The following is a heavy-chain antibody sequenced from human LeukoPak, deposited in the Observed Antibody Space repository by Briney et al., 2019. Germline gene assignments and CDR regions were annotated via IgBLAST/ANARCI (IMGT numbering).Heavy chain of an antibody. CDR2: IYYSGST. D-gene: IGHD2-2*02. Sequence: SETLSLTCTVSGGSISSSSYYWGWIRQPPGKGLEWIGSIYYSGSTYYNPSLKSRVTISVDTSKNQFSLKLSSVTAADTAVYYCARDICSSTSCYTFDYWGQGTLVTVSS. J-gene: IGHJ4*02. CDR1: GGSISSSSYY. V-gene: IGHV4-39*07. CDR3: ARDICSSTSCYTFDY.